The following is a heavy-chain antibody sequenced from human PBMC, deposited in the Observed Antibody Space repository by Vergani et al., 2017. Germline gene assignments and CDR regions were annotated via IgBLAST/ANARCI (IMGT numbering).Heavy chain of an antibody. J-gene: IGHJ6*03. CDR2: FDPEDGET. V-gene: IGHV1-24*01. Sequence: QVQLVQSGAEVKKPGASVKVSCKVSGYTLTELSMHWVRQAPGKGLEWMGGFDPEDGETIYAQKFQGRVTITADESTSTAYMELSSLRSEDTAVYYCARGYSSSSVYYYYMDVWGKGTTVTVSS. CDR3: ARGYSSSSVYYYYMDV. CDR1: GYTLTELS. D-gene: IGHD6-6*01.